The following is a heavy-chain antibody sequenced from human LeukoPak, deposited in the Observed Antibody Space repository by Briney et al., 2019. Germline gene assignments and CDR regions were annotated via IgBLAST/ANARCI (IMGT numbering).Heavy chain of an antibody. D-gene: IGHD3-22*01. CDR3: ARLYYYDSSGWGAFDI. CDR2: VSGSGGSA. CDR1: GFTFSSYA. V-gene: IGHV3-23*01. J-gene: IGHJ3*02. Sequence: GGSLRLSCAASGFTFSSYAMGWVRQAPGKGLEWVSAVSGSGGSAYYADSVKGRFTISRDNAKNSLYLQMNSLRAEDTAVYYCARLYYYDSSGWGAFDIWGQGTMVTVS.